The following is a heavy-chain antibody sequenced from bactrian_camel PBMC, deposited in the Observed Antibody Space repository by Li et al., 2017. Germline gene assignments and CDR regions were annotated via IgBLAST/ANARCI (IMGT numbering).Heavy chain of an antibody. CDR3: AKATRYGGGYFLNV. CDR2: INAFGGST. V-gene: IGHV3S40*01. D-gene: IGHD2*01. CDR1: GFTFSAFD. J-gene: IGHJ4*01. Sequence: DVQLVESGGSLVQPGGSLRLSCTASGFTFSAFDMTWVRQAPGKGLEWVSGINAFGGSTYYADSVKGRFTISRDNAKNTLYLQVDSLNPEDTAMYYCAKATRYGGGYFLNVWGQGTQVTVS.